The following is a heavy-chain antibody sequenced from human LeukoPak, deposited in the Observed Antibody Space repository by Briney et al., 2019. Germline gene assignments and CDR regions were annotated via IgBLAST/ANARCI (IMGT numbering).Heavy chain of an antibody. V-gene: IGHV3-74*01. CDR3: ARDAYYDILTGYYNSAEFDY. D-gene: IGHD3-9*01. J-gene: IGHJ4*02. CDR1: GFTFSSYW. CDR2: INSDGSSR. Sequence: PGGSLRLSCAASGFTFSSYWMHWVRQAPGKGLVWVSHINSDGSSRTYADSVKGRFTISRDNAKNSLYLQMNSLRAEDTALYYCARDAYYDILTGYYNSAEFDYWGQGTLVTVSS.